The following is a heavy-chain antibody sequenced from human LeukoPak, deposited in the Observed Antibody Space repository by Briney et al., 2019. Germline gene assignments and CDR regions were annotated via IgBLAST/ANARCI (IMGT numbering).Heavy chain of an antibody. CDR1: EGSISSSGYY. CDR3: YTTSGGRPH. J-gene: IGHJ4*02. CDR2: MYYSGST. V-gene: IGHV4-39*01. D-gene: IGHD2-2*02. Sequence: SETLSPTCTVSEGSISSSGYYWGWIRQPPGKGLEWIGSMYYSGSTNYNPSVKSRVTISADTSRNQFSLNLSSVTAADTAVYYCYTTSGGRPHWGQGTLVTVSS.